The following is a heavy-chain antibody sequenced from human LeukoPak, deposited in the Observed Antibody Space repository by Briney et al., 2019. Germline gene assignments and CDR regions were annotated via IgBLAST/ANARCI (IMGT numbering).Heavy chain of an antibody. CDR2: INPSGGST. Sequence: ASVKVSCKASGYTFTSYYMHWVRQAPGQGLEWMGIINPSGGSTSYAQKFQGRVTMTRDTSTSTVYMELNSLRAEDTAVYYCARVGFGYSSFRGSPGTYYFDYWGQGTLVTVSS. V-gene: IGHV1-46*01. D-gene: IGHD6-19*01. CDR1: GYTFTSYY. J-gene: IGHJ4*02. CDR3: ARVGFGYSSFRGSPGTYYFDY.